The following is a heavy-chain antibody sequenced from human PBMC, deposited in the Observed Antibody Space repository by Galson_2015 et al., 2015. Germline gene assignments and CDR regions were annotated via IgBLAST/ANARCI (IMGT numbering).Heavy chain of an antibody. V-gene: IGHV1-8*01. CDR3: ARSPPANSMVRGVADY. D-gene: IGHD3-10*01. CDR2: MNPNSGNT. CDR1: GYTFTSYD. J-gene: IGHJ4*02. Sequence: SVKVSCKASGYTFTSYDINWVRQATGQGLEWMGWMNPNSGNTGYAQKFQGRVTMTRNTSISTAYMELSSLRSEDTAVYYCARSPPANSMVRGVADYWGQGTLVTVSS.